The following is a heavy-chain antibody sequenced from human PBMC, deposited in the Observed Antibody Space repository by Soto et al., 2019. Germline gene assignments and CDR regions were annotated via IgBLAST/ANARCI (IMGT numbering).Heavy chain of an antibody. Sequence: SETLSLTCTVSGGSISSSSYYWGWIRQPPGKGLEWIGSIYYSGSTYYNPSLKSRVTISVDSSKNQFSLKLSSVTAAATAVYCCASQYSSGWVEYYYYGMDVWGQGTTVTV. CDR1: GGSISSSSYY. CDR2: IYYSGST. D-gene: IGHD6-19*01. J-gene: IGHJ6*02. V-gene: IGHV4-39*01. CDR3: ASQYSSGWVEYYYYGMDV.